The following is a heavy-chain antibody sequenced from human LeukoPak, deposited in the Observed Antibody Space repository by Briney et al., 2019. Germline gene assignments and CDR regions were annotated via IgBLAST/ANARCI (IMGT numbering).Heavy chain of an antibody. Sequence: SETLSLTCTVSGGSISSYYWSWIRQPPGKGLEWIGYIYYSGSTNYNPSLKSRVTISVDTSKNQFSLKLSSVTAADAAVYYCAREGGGITMVRGVYDAFDIWGQGTMVTVSS. D-gene: IGHD3-10*01. J-gene: IGHJ3*02. CDR3: AREGGGITMVRGVYDAFDI. V-gene: IGHV4-59*01. CDR2: IYYSGST. CDR1: GGSISSYY.